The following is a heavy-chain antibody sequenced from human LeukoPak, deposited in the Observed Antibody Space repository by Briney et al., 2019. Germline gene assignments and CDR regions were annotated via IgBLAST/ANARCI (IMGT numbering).Heavy chain of an antibody. CDR1: GGTFSSYA. V-gene: IGHV1-69*01. J-gene: IGHJ6*04. CDR3: ARSRYCSSTSCYVDYYYGMDV. CDR2: IIPIFGTA. Sequence: SVKVSCKASGGTFSSYAISWVRQAPGQGLEWMGGIIPIFGTANYAQKFQGRVTITADESTSTAYMELSSLRSEHTAVYYCARSRYCSSTSCYVDYYYGMDVWGKGTTVTVSS. D-gene: IGHD2-2*01.